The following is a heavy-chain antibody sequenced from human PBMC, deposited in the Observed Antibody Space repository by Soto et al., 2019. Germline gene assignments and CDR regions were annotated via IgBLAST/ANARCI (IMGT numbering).Heavy chain of an antibody. D-gene: IGHD3-22*01. CDR2: INPSGGST. V-gene: IGHV1-46*01. Sequence: QVQLVQSGAEVKKPGASVKVSCKASGYTFTSYYMHWVRQAPGQGLEWMGIINPSGGSTSYAQKFQGRVTMTRDTSTSTVYMELSSLRSEDTAVYYCASDIKYDSIGYYWFDPWGQGTLVTVSS. J-gene: IGHJ5*02. CDR1: GYTFTSYY. CDR3: ASDIKYDSIGYYWFDP.